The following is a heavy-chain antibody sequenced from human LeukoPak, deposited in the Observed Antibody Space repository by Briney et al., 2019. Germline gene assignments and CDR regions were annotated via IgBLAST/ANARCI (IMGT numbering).Heavy chain of an antibody. Sequence: PGGSLRLSCAASGFTFSSYTMSWVRQAPGRGLEWVSVISGSSVNLDYADSVKGRFTISRDNSKNTLYLQMNSLRAEDTAVYYCAKALPSSYFDYWGQGTLVTVSS. V-gene: IGHV3-23*01. CDR2: ISGSSVNL. J-gene: IGHJ4*02. CDR3: AKALPSSYFDY. CDR1: GFTFSSYT.